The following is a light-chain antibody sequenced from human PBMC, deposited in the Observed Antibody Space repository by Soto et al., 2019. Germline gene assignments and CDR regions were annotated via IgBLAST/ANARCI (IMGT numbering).Light chain of an antibody. CDR2: WAS. CDR1: QSVLYSSNNKNY. J-gene: IGKJ2*01. CDR3: QQYYSLYT. V-gene: IGKV4-1*01. Sequence: DIVMTQSPDSLAVSLGERATINCKSSQSVLYSSNNKNYLAWYQQKPGQPPKLLIYWASTRESGVPDRFSGSGSGTDFTLTINNLQAEDVAVYYCQQYYSLYTFGQGTKLEI.